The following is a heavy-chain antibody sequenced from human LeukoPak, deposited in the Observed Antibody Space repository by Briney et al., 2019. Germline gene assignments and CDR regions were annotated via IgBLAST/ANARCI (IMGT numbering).Heavy chain of an antibody. CDR1: GYTFTSYG. Sequence: ASVKVSCKASGYTFTSYGISWVRRAPGQGLEWMGWISAYNGNTNYAQKLQGRVTMTTDASTSTAYMELRSLRSDDTAVYYCAREIDFWSGYSHWGQGTLVTVSS. CDR2: ISAYNGNT. CDR3: AREIDFWSGYSH. D-gene: IGHD3-3*01. J-gene: IGHJ4*02. V-gene: IGHV1-18*01.